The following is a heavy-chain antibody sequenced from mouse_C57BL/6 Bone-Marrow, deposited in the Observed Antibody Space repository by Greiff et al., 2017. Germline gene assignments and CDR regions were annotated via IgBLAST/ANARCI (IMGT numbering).Heavy chain of an antibody. CDR1: GFTFSSYA. J-gene: IGHJ1*03. CDR2: ISSGGDYI. V-gene: IGHV5-9-1*02. D-gene: IGHD4-1*01. CDR3: TREDANWDVYWYFDV. Sequence: EVLLVESGEGLVKPGGSLKLSCAASGFTFSSYAMSWVRQTPEKRLEWVAYISSGGDYIYYADTVKGRFTISRDTARNTLYLQMSSLKSEDIAMYYCTREDANWDVYWYFDVWGTGTTVTVSS.